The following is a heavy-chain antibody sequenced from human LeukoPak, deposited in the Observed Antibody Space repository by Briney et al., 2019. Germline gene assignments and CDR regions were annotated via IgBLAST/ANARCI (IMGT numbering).Heavy chain of an antibody. CDR3: ARDLGYSSGWYLDY. CDR2: IIPIFGTA. CDR1: GYTFTGYY. V-gene: IGHV1-69*06. J-gene: IGHJ4*02. Sequence: SVKVSCKASGYTFTGYYMHWVRQAPGQGLEWMGGIIPIFGTANYAQKFQGRVTITADKSTSTAYMELRSLRSDDTAVYYCARDLGYSSGWYLDYWGQGTLVTVSS. D-gene: IGHD6-19*01.